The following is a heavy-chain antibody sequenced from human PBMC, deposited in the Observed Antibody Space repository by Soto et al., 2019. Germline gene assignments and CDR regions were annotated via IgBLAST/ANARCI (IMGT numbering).Heavy chain of an antibody. Sequence: EVQLVESGGGLVQPGGSLRLSCAASGFTFSSYWMHWVRQAPGKGLVWVSRINSDGSSTSYADSVKGRFTISRDNAKNTLYVQMNSLIAEETALYYCARGDIVVVVAATLFDYWGQGTLVTVSS. CDR1: GFTFSSYW. CDR3: ARGDIVVVVAATLFDY. D-gene: IGHD2-15*01. J-gene: IGHJ4*02. CDR2: INSDGSST. V-gene: IGHV3-74*01.